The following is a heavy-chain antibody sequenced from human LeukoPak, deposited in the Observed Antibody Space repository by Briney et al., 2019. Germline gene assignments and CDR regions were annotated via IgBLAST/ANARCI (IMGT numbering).Heavy chain of an antibody. CDR3: ARESRGYSD. Sequence: GGSLRLSCAASGFTLRSEWMSWLRQTPEKGLEWVANIMPDGSVTAYVDSVKGRFTISRDNAKNSLYLQMNSLRAEDTALYYCARESRGYSDWGQGTLVTVSS. D-gene: IGHD5-18*01. CDR1: GFTLRSEW. V-gene: IGHV3-7*01. CDR2: IMPDGSVT. J-gene: IGHJ4*02.